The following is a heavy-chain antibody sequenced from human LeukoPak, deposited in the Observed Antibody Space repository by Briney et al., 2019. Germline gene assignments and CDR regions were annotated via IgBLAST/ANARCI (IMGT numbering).Heavy chain of an antibody. Sequence: GGSLRLSRAASGFTFSSYAMSWVRQAPGKGLEWVSAISGSGGSTYYADSVKGRFTISRDNSKNKLCLQMNSLRAEDTAVYYCAKGLSVGATRAYYFDYWGQGTLVTVSS. J-gene: IGHJ4*02. CDR2: ISGSGGST. CDR1: GFTFSSYA. D-gene: IGHD1-26*01. V-gene: IGHV3-23*01. CDR3: AKGLSVGATRAYYFDY.